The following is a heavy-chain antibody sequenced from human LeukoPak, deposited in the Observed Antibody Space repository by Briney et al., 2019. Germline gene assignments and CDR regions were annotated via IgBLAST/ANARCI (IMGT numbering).Heavy chain of an antibody. Sequence: SETLSLTCTVSGGSISSYYWSWIRQPPGKGLEWIGYIYYSGSTNYNPSLKSRVTISVDTSKNQFSLKLSSVTAADTAVYYCARASGSYSHWGQGTLVTVSS. CDR2: IYYSGST. J-gene: IGHJ1*01. V-gene: IGHV4-59*12. D-gene: IGHD1-26*01. CDR1: GGSISSYY. CDR3: ARASGSYSH.